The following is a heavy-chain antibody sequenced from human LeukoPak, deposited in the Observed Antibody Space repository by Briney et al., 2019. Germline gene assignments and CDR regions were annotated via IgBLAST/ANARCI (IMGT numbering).Heavy chain of an antibody. D-gene: IGHD4-17*01. J-gene: IGHJ6*02. CDR1: GFTFSSYD. V-gene: IGHV3-13*01. Sequence: PGGSLRLSCAASGFTFSSYDMHWVRQATGKGLEWVSAIGTAGDTYYPGSVKGRFTISRENAKNSLYLQMNSLRAGDTAVYYCARVPWRRDGDYYYYYGMDVWGQGTTVTVPS. CDR2: IGTAGDT. CDR3: ARVPWRRDGDYYYYYGMDV.